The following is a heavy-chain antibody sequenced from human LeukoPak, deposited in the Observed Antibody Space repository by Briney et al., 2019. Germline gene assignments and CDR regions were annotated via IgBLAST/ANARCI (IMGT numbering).Heavy chain of an antibody. V-gene: IGHV3-11*01. CDR3: AKAPVGWLRPLDY. D-gene: IGHD5-12*01. CDR1: GFTFSDYY. Sequence: GGSLRLSCAASGFTFSDYYMSWIRQAPGKGLEWVSYISSSGSTIYYADSVKGRFTISRDNAKNSLYLQMNSLRADDTAVYYCAKAPVGWLRPLDYWGQRTLVTVSS. CDR2: ISSSGSTI. J-gene: IGHJ4*02.